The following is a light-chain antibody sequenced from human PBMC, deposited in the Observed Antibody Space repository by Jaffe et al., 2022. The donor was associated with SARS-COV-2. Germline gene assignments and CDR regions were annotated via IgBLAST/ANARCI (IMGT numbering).Light chain of an antibody. CDR1: QSVTSTY. V-gene: IGKV3-20*01. CDR2: GAS. CDR3: QQYGDSPPFT. J-gene: IGKJ3*01. Sequence: EIVLTQSPGTLSLSPGERATLSCRASQSVTSTYLAWYQQRPGQAPRLLISGASVRATGIPDRFSGGGSGTDFTLTISRLEPEDFAVYYCQQYGDSPPFTFGPGTKVDIK.